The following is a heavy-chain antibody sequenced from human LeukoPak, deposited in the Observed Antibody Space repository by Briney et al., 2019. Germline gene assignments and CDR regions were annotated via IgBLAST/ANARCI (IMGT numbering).Heavy chain of an antibody. CDR3: ARVYSSSSKEFDY. CDR2: ISGSSSYI. J-gene: IGHJ4*02. V-gene: IGHV3-21*01. Sequence: GGSLRLSCAASGFTFSSYSMNWVRQAPGKGLEWVSSISGSSSYIYYADSVKGRFTISRDNAKNSLYLQMNSLRAEDTAVYYCARVYSSSSKEFDYWGQGTLVTVSS. CDR1: GFTFSSYS. D-gene: IGHD6-6*01.